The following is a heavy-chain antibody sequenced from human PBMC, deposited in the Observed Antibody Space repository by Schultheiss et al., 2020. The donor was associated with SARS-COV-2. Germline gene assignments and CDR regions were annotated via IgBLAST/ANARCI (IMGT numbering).Heavy chain of an antibody. V-gene: IGHV4-59*05. Sequence: SETLSLTCTVSGGSISSYYWSWIRQPAGKGLEWIGRIYYSGSTYYNPSLKSRVTISVDTSKNQFSLKLSSVTAADTAVYYCARLRYSSGWSFDYWGQGTLVTVSS. J-gene: IGHJ4*02. CDR3: ARLRYSSGWSFDY. D-gene: IGHD6-19*01. CDR2: IYYSGST. CDR1: GGSISSYY.